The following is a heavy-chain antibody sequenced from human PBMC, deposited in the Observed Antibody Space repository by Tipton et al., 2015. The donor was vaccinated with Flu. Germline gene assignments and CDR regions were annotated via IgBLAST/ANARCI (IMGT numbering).Heavy chain of an antibody. D-gene: IGHD3-10*01. V-gene: IGHV3-9*01. Sequence: SLRLSCAASGFTFDDYAMHWVRQAPGKGLEWVSGISWNSGSIGYADSVKGRFTISRDNAKNSLYLQMNSLRAEDTALYYCAKDGSTMVGYYMDVWGKGTTVTVSS. CDR2: ISWNSGSI. CDR1: GFTFDDYA. J-gene: IGHJ6*03. CDR3: AKDGSTMVGYYMDV.